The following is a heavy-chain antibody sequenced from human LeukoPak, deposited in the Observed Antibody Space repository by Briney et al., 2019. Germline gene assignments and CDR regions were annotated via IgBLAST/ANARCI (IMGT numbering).Heavy chain of an antibody. D-gene: IGHD1-1*01. CDR2: INQDGSEK. V-gene: IGHV3-7*01. Sequence: GGSLRLSCAASGFTFSSYWMSWVRQAPGKGLEWVANINQDGSEKYYVDPVKGRFNISRENAKNSLQLQMNSLRGEDTGVDYCATNWNGGAVDYWGQGTRVTVSS. CDR3: ATNWNGGAVDY. J-gene: IGHJ4*02. CDR1: GFTFSSYW.